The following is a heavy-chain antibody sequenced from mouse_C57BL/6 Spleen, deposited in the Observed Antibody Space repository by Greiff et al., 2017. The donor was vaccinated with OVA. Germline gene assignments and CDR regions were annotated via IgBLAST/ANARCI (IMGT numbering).Heavy chain of an antibody. CDR3: TRGYWFAY. J-gene: IGHJ3*01. V-gene: IGHV14-4*01. Sequence: VHVKQSGAELVRPGASVKLSCTASGFNIKDDYMHWVKQRPEQGLEWIGWIDPENGDTEYASKFQGKATITADTSSNTAYLQLSSLTSEDTAVYYCTRGYWFAYWGQGTLVTVSA. CDR1: GFNIKDDY. D-gene: IGHD3-1*01. CDR2: IDPENGDT.